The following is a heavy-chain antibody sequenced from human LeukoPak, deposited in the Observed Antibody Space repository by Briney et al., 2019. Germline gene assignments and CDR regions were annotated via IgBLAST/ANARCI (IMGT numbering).Heavy chain of an antibody. J-gene: IGHJ4*02. CDR1: GFTFGDYA. CDR3: TNDFGGNSGSGY. V-gene: IGHV3-49*03. D-gene: IGHD4-23*01. Sequence: PGRSLRLSYTASGFTFGDYAMSWFRQAPGKGLEWVGFIRREAYGGTTEYAASVEGRFTISRDDSKSIAYLQMNSLKTEDTAIYYCTNDFGGNSGSGYWGQGTLVTVSS. CDR2: IRREAYGGTT.